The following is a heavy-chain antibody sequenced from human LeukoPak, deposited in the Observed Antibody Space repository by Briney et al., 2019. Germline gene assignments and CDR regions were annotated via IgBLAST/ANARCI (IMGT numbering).Heavy chain of an antibody. CDR1: GFTFSSYS. D-gene: IGHD6-13*01. Sequence: GGSLRLSCAASGFTFSSYSMNWVRQAPGKGLEWVSSISSSSSYIYYADSVKGRITISRDNAKNSLYLRMNSLRAEDTAVYYCARSFLSIAAAATDYWGQGTLVTVSS. J-gene: IGHJ4*02. V-gene: IGHV3-21*01. CDR3: ARSFLSIAAAATDY. CDR2: ISSSSSYI.